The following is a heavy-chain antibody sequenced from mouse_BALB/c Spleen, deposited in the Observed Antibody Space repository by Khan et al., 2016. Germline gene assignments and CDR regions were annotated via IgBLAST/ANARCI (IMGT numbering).Heavy chain of an antibody. Sequence: QVQLQQSGPELVRPGVSVKISCKGSGYTFTDYAMHWVKQSHAKSLEWIGVISTYYGNTNYNQKFKGKATMTVDKSSSTAYMELARLTYEDSAIYYCARGCEGDYLDYWGQGTTLAVSS. J-gene: IGHJ2*01. D-gene: IGHD3-3*01. CDR3: ARGCEGDYLDY. V-gene: IGHV1S137*01. CDR2: ISTYYGNT. CDR1: GYTFTDYA.